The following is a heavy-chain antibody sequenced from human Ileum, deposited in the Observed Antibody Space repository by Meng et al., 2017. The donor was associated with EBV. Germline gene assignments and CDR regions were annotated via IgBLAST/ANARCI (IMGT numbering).Heavy chain of an antibody. CDR1: GDSVSSISGA. J-gene: IGHJ4*02. V-gene: IGHV6-1*01. Sequence: QDHLHQSVPALLNPLHTLSLTCAISGDSVSSISGAWNWIRQSPSRGLEWLGRTYYRSKWNTDYAVSVSSRITISPDTSKNQFSLQLNSVTPEDTAVYYCARGSYYFDSWGQGTLVTVSS. CDR2: TYYRSKWNT. D-gene: IGHD1-26*01. CDR3: ARGSYYFDS.